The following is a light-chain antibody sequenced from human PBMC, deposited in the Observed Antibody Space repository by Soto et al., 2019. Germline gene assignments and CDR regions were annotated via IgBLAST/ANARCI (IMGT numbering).Light chain of an antibody. CDR2: WGS. J-gene: IGKJ5*01. CDR3: MQGQQTPIT. CDR1: QSLLHSSGNNY. Sequence: DIVMTQPPLSLPVTPGEPASMSCRSSQSLLHSSGNNYLDWYVQKPGQSPQLLIYWGSSRASGVPDRFSGSGSGTDFTLKISRVEAEDVGIYYCMQGQQTPITVGQGTRLEIK. V-gene: IGKV2-28*01.